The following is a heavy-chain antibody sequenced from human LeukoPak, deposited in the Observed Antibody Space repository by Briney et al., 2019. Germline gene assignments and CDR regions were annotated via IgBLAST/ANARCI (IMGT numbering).Heavy chain of an antibody. CDR1: GGSISSYY. D-gene: IGHD5-24*01. CDR3: ARGGPRYYFDY. Sequence: SETLTLTCTVSGGSISSYYWSWIRQPPGKGLEWVGNIHNSGSTNYNPSLKSRVTISVDTSKNQFSLRLSSVTAADTAVYYCARGGPRYYFDYWGQGTLVTVSS. J-gene: IGHJ4*02. V-gene: IGHV4-59*01. CDR2: IHNSGST.